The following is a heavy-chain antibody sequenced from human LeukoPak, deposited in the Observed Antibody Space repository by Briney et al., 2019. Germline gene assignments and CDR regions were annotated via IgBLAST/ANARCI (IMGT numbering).Heavy chain of an antibody. CDR2: INHSGST. CDR1: GGSFSGYY. J-gene: IGHJ4*02. Sequence: PSETLSLTCAVYGGSFSGYYWSWIRQPPGKGLEWIGEINHSGSTNYNPSLKSRVTISVDTSKNQFSLKLSSVTVADTAVYYCARGGTPENGDYVGYLDYWGQGTLVTVSS. D-gene: IGHD4-17*01. CDR3: ARGGTPENGDYVGYLDY. V-gene: IGHV4-34*01.